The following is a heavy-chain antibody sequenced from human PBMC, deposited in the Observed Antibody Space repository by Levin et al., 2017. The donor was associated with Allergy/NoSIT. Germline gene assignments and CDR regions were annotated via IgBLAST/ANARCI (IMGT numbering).Heavy chain of an antibody. J-gene: IGHJ4*02. CDR1: GFTFSNFA. V-gene: IGHV3-23*01. CDR3: AKGCGVAGDLRHDY. D-gene: IGHD6-19*01. CDR2: ISGSGDTT. Sequence: GGSLRLSCAASGFTFSNFAMSWVRQAPGKGLEWVSAISGSGDTTYYADSVKGRFTVSRDNSMNTLYLQMNSLRAEDTAVYYCAKGCGVAGDLRHDYWGQGTLVTVSS.